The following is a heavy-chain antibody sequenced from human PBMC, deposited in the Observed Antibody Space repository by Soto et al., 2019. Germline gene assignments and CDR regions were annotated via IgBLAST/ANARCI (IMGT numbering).Heavy chain of an antibody. Sequence: GHPGGSLRLSCAASGFTFSSYAMHWVRQAPGKGLEWVAVISYDGSNKYYADSVKGRFTISRDNSKNTLYLQMNSLIAEDTAVYYCAKVDNYYGMDVWGQGTTVTVS. CDR2: ISYDGSNK. CDR1: GFTFSSYA. J-gene: IGHJ6*02. V-gene: IGHV3-30-3*01. CDR3: AKVDNYYGMDV.